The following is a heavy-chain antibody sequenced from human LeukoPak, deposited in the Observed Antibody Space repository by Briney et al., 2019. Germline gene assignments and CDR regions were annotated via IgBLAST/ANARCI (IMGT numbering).Heavy chain of an antibody. J-gene: IGHJ4*02. CDR2: IYYSGST. D-gene: IGHD5-24*01. CDR1: GGSISSYY. CDR3: ARDGDGYPTH. V-gene: IGHV4-59*01. Sequence: SETLSLTCTVSGGSISSYYWSWIRQPPGKGLEWIGCIYYSGSTNYNPSLKSRVTISVDTSKNQFSLKLSSVTAADTAVYYCARDGDGYPTHWGQGTLVTVSS.